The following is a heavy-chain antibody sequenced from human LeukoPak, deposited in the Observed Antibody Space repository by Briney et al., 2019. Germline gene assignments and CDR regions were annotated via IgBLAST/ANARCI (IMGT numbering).Heavy chain of an antibody. D-gene: IGHD6-13*01. J-gene: IGHJ4*02. CDR2: IRGSGSST. CDR1: GFTFSSYA. Sequence: PGGSLRLSCAASGFTFSSYAMNWVRQAPGKGLEWVSAIRGSGSSTYYADSVKGRFTISRDNSKNTLYLQMNSLRAEDTAVYHCAKDRGAYSSSPTGYWGQGTLVTVSS. CDR3: AKDRGAYSSSPTGY. V-gene: IGHV3-23*01.